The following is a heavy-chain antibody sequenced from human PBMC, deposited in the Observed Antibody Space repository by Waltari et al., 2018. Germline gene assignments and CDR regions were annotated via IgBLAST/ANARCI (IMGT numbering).Heavy chain of an antibody. J-gene: IGHJ4*02. CDR1: GGSFRGSY. D-gene: IGHD2-21*01. CDR3: ARRRGGIYGRGFDY. CDR2: INHSGST. V-gene: IGHV4-34*01. Sequence: QVQLQQWGAGLLKPSETLSLTCAVYGGSFRGSYWRWLRQPPGKGLEWIGEINHSGSTNYNPSLKSRVTISVDTSKNQFSLKLSSVTAADTAVYYCARRRGGIYGRGFDYWGQGTLVTVSS.